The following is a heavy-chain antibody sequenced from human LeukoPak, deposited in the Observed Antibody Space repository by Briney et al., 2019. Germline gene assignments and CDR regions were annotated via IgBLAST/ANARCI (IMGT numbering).Heavy chain of an antibody. CDR1: GFTFSNYL. CDR3: ARDESGGYYVY. Sequence: GGSLRLSCAVSGFTFSNYLMSWVRQAPGRGLEWVANIKQDGSMTQYADSVRGRFTISRDNAKSSVYLQMSSLKAEDSAIYYCARDESGGYYVYWGQGTLVTVSS. D-gene: IGHD4-23*01. CDR2: IKQDGSMT. J-gene: IGHJ4*02. V-gene: IGHV3-7*01.